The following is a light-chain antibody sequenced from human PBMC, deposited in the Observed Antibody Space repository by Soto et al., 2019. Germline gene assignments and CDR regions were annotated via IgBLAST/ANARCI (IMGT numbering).Light chain of an antibody. CDR2: GAS. V-gene: IGKV3-20*01. J-gene: IGKJ2*01. CDR1: QSVISDY. CDR3: QQYGSSVFT. Sequence: ETVLTQSPGTLSLSPGETATLSCRASQSVISDYLAWYQQKPDQAPRLVIYGASGRAAGIPDRFNGSGSGTDFTLPISRLEPEDFAMYYCQQYGSSVFTFGQGTKLEI.